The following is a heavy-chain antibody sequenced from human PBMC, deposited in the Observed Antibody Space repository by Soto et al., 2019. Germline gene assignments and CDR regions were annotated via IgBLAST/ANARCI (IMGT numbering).Heavy chain of an antibody. CDR2: IYYSGST. V-gene: IGHV4-61*01. D-gene: IGHD2-2*01. CDR3: ARVGGYCISTSCYYSYYYGMDV. CDR1: GGSVSSGSYY. Sequence: SETLSLTCTVSGGSVSSGSYYWSWIRQPPGKGLEWIGYIYYSGSTNYNPSLKSRVTISVDTSKNQFSLKLSSVTAADTAVYYCARVGGYCISTSCYYSYYYGMDVCGQGTTVTVSS. J-gene: IGHJ6*02.